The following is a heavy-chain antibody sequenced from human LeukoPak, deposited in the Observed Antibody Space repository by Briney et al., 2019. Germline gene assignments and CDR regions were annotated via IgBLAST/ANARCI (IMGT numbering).Heavy chain of an antibody. J-gene: IGHJ6*02. CDR1: GFTFSSYA. CDR2: ISSNGGST. V-gene: IGHV3-64*01. CDR3: ARGYSSYYYYGMDV. Sequence: QSGGSLRLSCAASGFTFSSYAMHWVRQAPGKGLDCVSAISSNGGSTYYANSVKGRFTISRDNSKNTLYLQLGSLRAEDMAVYYCARGYSSYYYYGMDVWGQGTTVTVSS. D-gene: IGHD5-18*01.